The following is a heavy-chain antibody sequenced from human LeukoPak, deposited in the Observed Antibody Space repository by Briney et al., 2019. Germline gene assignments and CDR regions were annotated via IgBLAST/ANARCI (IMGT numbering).Heavy chain of an antibody. V-gene: IGHV1-69*13. CDR3: ARDLRGNNWFDP. CDR2: IIPIFGTA. Sequence: ASVTVSCKASGGTFSSYAISWVRQAPGQGLEWMGGIIPIFGTANYAQKFQGRVTITADESTSTAYMEPSSLRSEDTAVYYCARDLRGNNWFDPWGQGTLVTVSS. J-gene: IGHJ5*02. D-gene: IGHD3-10*01. CDR1: GGTFSSYA.